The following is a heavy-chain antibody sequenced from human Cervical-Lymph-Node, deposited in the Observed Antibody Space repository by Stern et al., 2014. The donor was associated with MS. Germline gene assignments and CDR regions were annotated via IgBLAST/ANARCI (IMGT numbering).Heavy chain of an antibody. Sequence: QVQLQESGPGLVRPSQALSLTCSVSGASISDANYFWSWVRQSAGKGLEWIGRIYSDGDINYHPSLKSRVTMAVDTSKTQFSLELSSVTAADTAVYYCATDRARPFTVTTWQSPHYYLDVWGRGTLVNVSS. CDR1: GASISDANYF. CDR3: ATDRARPFTVTTWQSPHYYLDV. D-gene: IGHD4-17*01. J-gene: IGHJ2*01. V-gene: IGHV4-61*02. CDR2: IYSDGDI.